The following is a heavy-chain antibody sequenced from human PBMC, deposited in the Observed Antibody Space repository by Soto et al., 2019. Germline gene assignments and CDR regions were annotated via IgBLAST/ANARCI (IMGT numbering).Heavy chain of an antibody. CDR1: GGSISSNNYY. Sequence: SETLSLTCTVSGGSISSNNYYWGWIRQPPRKGLEWIGSIYYSGTTYYNPSLKNRLTISVDTSKNQFSLKLSSATAADTAVYYCARHRLLTPPVYWGQGTLVTVSS. J-gene: IGHJ4*02. CDR2: IYYSGTT. D-gene: IGHD1-26*01. V-gene: IGHV4-39*01. CDR3: ARHRLLTPPVY.